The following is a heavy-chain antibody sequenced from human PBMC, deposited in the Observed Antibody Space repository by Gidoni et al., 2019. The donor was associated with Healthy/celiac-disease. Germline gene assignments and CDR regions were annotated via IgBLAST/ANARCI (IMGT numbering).Heavy chain of an antibody. CDR3: ARDLFGYYDFWSGSGFDP. Sequence: QVQLQESGPGLVKPSETLSLTCTVSGGSISSYYWSWIRQPPGKGLEWIGYIYYSGSTNYNPSLKSRVTISVDTSKNQFSLKLSSVTAADTAVYYCARDLFGYYDFWSGSGFDPWGQGTLVTVSS. CDR2: IYYSGST. V-gene: IGHV4-59*01. CDR1: GGSISSYY. D-gene: IGHD3-3*01. J-gene: IGHJ5*02.